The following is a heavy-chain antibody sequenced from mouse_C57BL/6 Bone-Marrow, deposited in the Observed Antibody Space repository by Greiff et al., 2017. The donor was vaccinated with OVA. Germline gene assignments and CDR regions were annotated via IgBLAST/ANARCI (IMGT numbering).Heavy chain of an antibody. CDR2: IYPGDGDT. Sequence: VQLQESGPELVKPGASVKISCKASGYAFSSSWMNWVKQRPGKGLEWIGRIYPGDGDTNYNGKFKGKATLTADKSSSTAYMQLSSLTSEDSAVYFCARKSPFITTVVATGNFDYWGQGTTLTVSS. CDR3: ARKSPFITTVVATGNFDY. V-gene: IGHV1-82*01. J-gene: IGHJ2*01. CDR1: GYAFSSSW. D-gene: IGHD1-1*01.